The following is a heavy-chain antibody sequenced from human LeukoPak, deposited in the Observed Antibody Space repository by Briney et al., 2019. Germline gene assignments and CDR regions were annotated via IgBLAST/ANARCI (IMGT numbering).Heavy chain of an antibody. J-gene: IGHJ4*02. CDR1: GGSFSGYY. V-gene: IGHV4-34*01. D-gene: IGHD1-20*01. CDR3: ARLLTGAPNSYYFDY. Sequence: SETLSLTCAVYGGSFSGYYWSWIRQPPGKGLEWIGEINHSGSTNYNPSLKSRVTISVDTSKNQFSLKLSSVTAADTAVYYCARLLTGAPNSYYFDYWGQGTLVTVSS. CDR2: INHSGST.